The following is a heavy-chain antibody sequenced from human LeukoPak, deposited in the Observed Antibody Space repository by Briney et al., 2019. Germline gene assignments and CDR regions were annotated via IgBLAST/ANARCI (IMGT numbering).Heavy chain of an antibody. CDR3: ARCSGGYYFDY. V-gene: IGHV3-48*03. D-gene: IGHD2-15*01. CDR2: ISSVGTTI. Sequence: GVSLRLSCAASGFTFSSYEMNWVRQAPGKGLEWVSYISSVGTTIYYADSVKGRFTNSRDNAKNSLYLQMNSLRAEDTAIYYCARCSGGYYFDYWGQGTLVTVSS. J-gene: IGHJ4*02. CDR1: GFTFSSYE.